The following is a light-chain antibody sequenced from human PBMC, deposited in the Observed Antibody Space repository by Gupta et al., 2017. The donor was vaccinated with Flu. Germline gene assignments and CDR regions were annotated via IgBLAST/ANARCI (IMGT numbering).Light chain of an antibody. J-gene: IGKJ1*01. Sequence: DIQMTQSPSSLSASVGDRVTITCRASQTIGSYLNWYQQKPGKAPNVLIYATSNLQSGVPSRFSGSGSGTDFTLTIDNLQPEDFATYYCQQSYTTPLWTFGQGTKVDMK. CDR2: ATS. V-gene: IGKV1-39*01. CDR1: QTIGSY. CDR3: QQSYTTPLWT.